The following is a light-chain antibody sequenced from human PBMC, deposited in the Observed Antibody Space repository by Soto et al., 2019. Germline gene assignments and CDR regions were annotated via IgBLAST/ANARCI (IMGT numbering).Light chain of an antibody. CDR3: QHYNAWPRT. J-gene: IGKJ1*01. Sequence: ETVMTQTPATLSLSPGERATLTCWTSQSVSNHLAWYQQRPGQPPRLLIYSASTRATGVPPRFSGSGSGTASTPTIRSLQSEDPAVYYCQHYNAWPRTFGQGTKVDIK. V-gene: IGKV3-15*01. CDR1: QSVSNH. CDR2: SAS.